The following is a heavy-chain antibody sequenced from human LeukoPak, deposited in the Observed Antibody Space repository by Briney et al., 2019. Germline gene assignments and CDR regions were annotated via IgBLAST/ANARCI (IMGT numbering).Heavy chain of an antibody. D-gene: IGHD3-10*01. CDR3: ARVSYRKRYRWFDP. CDR2: VSSSSYYI. Sequence: AGGSLRLSCLGSGFTFSSHDMDWVRQAPGKGLEWVSSVSSSSYYIYHADSVKGRFTISRDNAQNSVYLQMNSLRAEDTAVYYCARVSYRKRYRWFDPWGQGTQVTVSS. J-gene: IGHJ5*02. CDR1: GFTFSSHD. V-gene: IGHV3-21*01.